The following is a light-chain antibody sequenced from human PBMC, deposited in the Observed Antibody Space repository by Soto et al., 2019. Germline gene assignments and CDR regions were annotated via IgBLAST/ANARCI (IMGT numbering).Light chain of an antibody. CDR3: QQSYSTPPEYT. J-gene: IGKJ2*01. CDR1: QNIGTY. CDR2: AAS. V-gene: IGKV1-39*01. Sequence: DIQMTQSPSSLSASVGDRVTITCRAGQNIGTYLTWYQQKPGKAPKLLIYAASNLQSGVPSRFSGSGSGTDFTLTISSLQPGDSATYFCQQSYSTPPEYTFGQGTKLEIK.